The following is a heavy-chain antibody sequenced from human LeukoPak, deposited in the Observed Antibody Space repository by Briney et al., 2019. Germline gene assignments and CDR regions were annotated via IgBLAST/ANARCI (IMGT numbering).Heavy chain of an antibody. J-gene: IGHJ6*02. CDR2: VNPNSGGT. Sequence: ASVKVSCKASGYTFTGYYMHWVRQAPGQGLGWMGRVNPNSGGTNYAQKFQGRVTMTRDTSISTAYMELSRLRSDDTAVYYCARARQSYYYYYGMDVWGQGTTVTVSS. V-gene: IGHV1-2*06. CDR3: ARARQSYYYYYGMDV. CDR1: GYTFTGYY.